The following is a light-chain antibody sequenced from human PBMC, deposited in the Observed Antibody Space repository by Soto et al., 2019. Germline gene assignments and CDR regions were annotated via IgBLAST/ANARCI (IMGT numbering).Light chain of an antibody. CDR3: CSYAGRSTWV. Sequence: QSALTQPASVSGSPGQSITISCTGTSSDLGNHNLVSWYQQYPGKGPTLMIYEASQRPSGISHRFSGSKSGNTASLTISGLQTEDEANYYCCSYAGRSTWVFGGGTKLTVL. CDR2: EAS. V-gene: IGLV2-23*01. CDR1: SSDLGNHNL. J-gene: IGLJ3*02.